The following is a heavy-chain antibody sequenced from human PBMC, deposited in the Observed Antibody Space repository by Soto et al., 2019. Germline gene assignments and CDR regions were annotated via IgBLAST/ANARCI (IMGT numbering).Heavy chain of an antibody. CDR3: AREGYPFDY. CDR2: ISGSGVGT. Sequence: GGSLRLSCAASGVTFSSYAVSWVRQAPGRGLEWVSAISGSGVGTYYADSVKGRFTVSRDNSKNTLYLQMNSLRDEDTAVYYCAREGYPFDYWGQGTLVTVSS. V-gene: IGHV3-23*01. CDR1: GVTFSSYA. J-gene: IGHJ4*02. D-gene: IGHD5-12*01.